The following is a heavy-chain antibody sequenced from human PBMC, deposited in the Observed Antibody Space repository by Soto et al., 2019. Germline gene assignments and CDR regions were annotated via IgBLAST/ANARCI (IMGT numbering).Heavy chain of an antibody. CDR1: GGSINSSNW. CDR3: AREGPATIAADLSWFDP. J-gene: IGHJ5*02. Sequence: QVQLQESGPGLVKPSGTLSLTCAVSGGSINSSNWWTWVRQPPGKGLEWIGNIYHSGNTNYNPSLKSRLSRSVDKSKNQFSLRLSSVTAADTAIYYCAREGPATIAADLSWFDPWGQGTLVTVSS. D-gene: IGHD6-13*01. CDR2: IYHSGNT. V-gene: IGHV4-4*02.